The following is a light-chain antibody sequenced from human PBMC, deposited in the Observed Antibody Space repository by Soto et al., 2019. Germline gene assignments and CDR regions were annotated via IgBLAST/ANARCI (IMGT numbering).Light chain of an antibody. J-gene: IGKJ3*01. CDR2: DAS. V-gene: IGKV1-33*01. Sequence: DIQMTQSPSSLSASVGDKVTITCQASHDISNYLNWYQQKPGQAPKLLIYDASNLETGVPSRFSGSGSGTDFTFTISSLQPEDFATYYCQQYDNLLFTFGPGTKVGIK. CDR1: HDISNY. CDR3: QQYDNLLFT.